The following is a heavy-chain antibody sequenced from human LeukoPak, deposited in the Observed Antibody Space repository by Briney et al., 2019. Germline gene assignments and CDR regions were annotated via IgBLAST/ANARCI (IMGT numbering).Heavy chain of an antibody. Sequence: GGSLRLSCAASGFTFTDSWMSWVRQPPGKGLEWVVNIKPDGTEKYYVDSLRGRFTVSRDNAKNSLYLQMSSLRAEDTAVYYSARVRYGNYFDYWGQGARVTVSS. CDR3: ARVRYGNYFDY. CDR2: IKPDGTEK. V-gene: IGHV3-7*04. J-gene: IGHJ4*02. D-gene: IGHD3-16*02. CDR1: GFTFTDSW.